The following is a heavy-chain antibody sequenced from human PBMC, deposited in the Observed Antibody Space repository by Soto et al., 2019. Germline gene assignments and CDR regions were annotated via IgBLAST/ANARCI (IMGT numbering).Heavy chain of an antibody. J-gene: IGHJ5*02. V-gene: IGHV3-72*01. Sequence: EVQLVESGGGLVQPGGPLRLSCAASGFTFSDHYMDWVRQTPGKGLEWVGRSRNKANSYTTEYAASVRGRFTISRDDSKNSLYLQMNSLKTADTAVYYCARDLGSWGQGTLVTVSS. CDR2: SRNKANSYTT. CDR1: GFTFSDHY. CDR3: ARDLGS.